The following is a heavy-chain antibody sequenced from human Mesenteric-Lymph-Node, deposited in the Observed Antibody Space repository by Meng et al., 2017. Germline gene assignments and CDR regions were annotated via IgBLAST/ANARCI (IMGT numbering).Heavy chain of an antibody. CDR1: GYTFTGYA. J-gene: IGHJ6*02. CDR3: ARVTSYYDSSGYKNNYYYGMDV. CDR2: INAGNGNT. D-gene: IGHD3-22*01. Sequence: ASVKVSCKASGYTFTGYAMHWVRQAPGQRLVWMGCINAGNGNTKYSQKFQDRVTMTTETSTTTAYMELRSLRSDDTAVYYCARVTSYYDSSGYKNNYYYGMDVWGQGTTVTVSS. V-gene: IGHV1-3*01.